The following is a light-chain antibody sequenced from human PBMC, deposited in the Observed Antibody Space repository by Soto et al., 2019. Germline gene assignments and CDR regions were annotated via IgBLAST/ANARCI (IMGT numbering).Light chain of an antibody. Sequence: EIVLTQSPATLSLSPGERATLSCRASQNVGGYLARYQQKPGQAPRLLISDASNRAAGIPARFSGIGSGTDFTLTISSLEPEDFAVYYCQQRNSWPLTFGGGTKVDIK. CDR3: QQRNSWPLT. CDR2: DAS. CDR1: QNVGGY. J-gene: IGKJ4*01. V-gene: IGKV3-11*01.